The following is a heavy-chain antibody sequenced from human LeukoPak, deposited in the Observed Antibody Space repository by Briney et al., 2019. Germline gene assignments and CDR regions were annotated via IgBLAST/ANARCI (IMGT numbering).Heavy chain of an antibody. CDR3: ARRERYSSSWYVKESLFDP. CDR1: GYSFTSYW. Sequence: PGESLKISCKGSGYSFTSYWIGWVRQMPGKGLEWMGIIYPGDSDTRYSPSFQGQVTISADKSISTAYLQWSSLKASDTAMYYCARRERYSSSWYVKESLFDPWGQGTLVTVSS. D-gene: IGHD6-13*01. CDR2: IYPGDSDT. J-gene: IGHJ5*02. V-gene: IGHV5-51*01.